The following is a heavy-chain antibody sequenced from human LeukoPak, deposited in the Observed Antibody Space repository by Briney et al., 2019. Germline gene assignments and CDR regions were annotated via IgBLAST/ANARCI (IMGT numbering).Heavy chain of an antibody. Sequence: GGSLRLSCAGSGFSFSSYGMHWVRQAPGKGLEWMAFIRSDGSNKYYADSVKGRFTISRDNAKNSLYLQMNSLRAEDTAVYYCARLSGYMDVWGKGTTVTVSS. CDR1: GFSFSSYG. V-gene: IGHV3-30*02. J-gene: IGHJ6*03. D-gene: IGHD1-26*01. CDR2: IRSDGSNK. CDR3: ARLSGYMDV.